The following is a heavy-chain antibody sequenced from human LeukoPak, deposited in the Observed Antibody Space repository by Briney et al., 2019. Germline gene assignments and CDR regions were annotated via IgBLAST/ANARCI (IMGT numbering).Heavy chain of an antibody. J-gene: IGHJ4*02. Sequence: QPGGSLRLSCGAPGFTFSSYGMHWVRQAPGKGLEWVAFIRNDGRNKYYADSVKGRFTISRDNSKNTLYLQMNSLRAEDAAVYYCAKAPVTSCRGAYCYPFDYWGQGTLVTVSS. D-gene: IGHD2-21*01. CDR3: AKAPVTSCRGAYCYPFDY. V-gene: IGHV3-30*02. CDR2: IRNDGRNK. CDR1: GFTFSSYG.